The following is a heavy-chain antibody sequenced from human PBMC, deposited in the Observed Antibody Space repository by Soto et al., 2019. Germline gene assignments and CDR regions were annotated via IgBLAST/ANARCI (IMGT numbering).Heavy chain of an antibody. V-gene: IGHV3-74*01. D-gene: IGHD3-10*01. J-gene: IGHJ4*02. Sequence: EVQLVESGGGLVQPGGSLRLFCAASGVIFSSYWMHWVRQAPGKGLVWVSRINSDGSSTSYADSVKGRFTISRDNAKNTLYLQMNSLRAEDTAVYYCARLGEYGSGVGYDYWGQGTLVTVSS. CDR1: GVIFSSYW. CDR3: ARLGEYGSGVGYDY. CDR2: INSDGSST.